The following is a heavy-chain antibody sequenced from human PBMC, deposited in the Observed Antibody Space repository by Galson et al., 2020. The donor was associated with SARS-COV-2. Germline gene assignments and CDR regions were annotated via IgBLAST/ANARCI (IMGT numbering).Heavy chain of an antibody. CDR3: ARTYYSSSGGKSFDY. Sequence: KMSGPTLVKPTETLTLTCTVPGFSLSNARMGVSWIRQPPGKALEWLAHIFSNDEKSYSTSLKSRLTISKDTSKSQVVLTMTNMDPVDTATYYCARTYYSSSGGKSFDYWGQGTLVTVSS. D-gene: IGHD6-13*01. V-gene: IGHV2-26*01. CDR2: IFSNDEK. J-gene: IGHJ4*02. CDR1: GFSLSNARMG.